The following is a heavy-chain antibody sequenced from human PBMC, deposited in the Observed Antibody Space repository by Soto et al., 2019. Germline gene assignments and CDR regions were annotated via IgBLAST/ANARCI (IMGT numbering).Heavy chain of an antibody. V-gene: IGHV1-69*06. J-gene: IGHJ4*02. CDR1: GGTISTNV. Sequence: QVQLMQSGAEVKKPGSSVKVSCKASGGTISTNVISWVRQAPGQGLEWMGEIMPIFAAPNNAQKVQGRLTITAETSTTTVYMELSSLTSEDTAVYFCATGARYCSGGSFYPDDWGQGTLVIVSS. CDR2: IMPIFAAP. CDR3: ATGARYCSGGSFYPDD. D-gene: IGHD2-15*01.